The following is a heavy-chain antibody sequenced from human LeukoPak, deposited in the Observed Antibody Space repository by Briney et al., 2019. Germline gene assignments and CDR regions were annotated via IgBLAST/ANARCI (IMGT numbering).Heavy chain of an antibody. D-gene: IGHD3-10*01. CDR1: GFTFDTYG. V-gene: IGHV3-30*03. CDR3: ARDTYYYGSGSYGMDV. CDR2: IPYDGSDI. J-gene: IGHJ6*02. Sequence: GRSLRLSCAASGFTFDTYGMHWVRQAPGKGLEWVAIIPYDGSDIYYADSVRGRFTISRDNSKNTLYLQMNSPRAEDTAVYYCARDTYYYGSGSYGMDVWGQGTTVTVSS.